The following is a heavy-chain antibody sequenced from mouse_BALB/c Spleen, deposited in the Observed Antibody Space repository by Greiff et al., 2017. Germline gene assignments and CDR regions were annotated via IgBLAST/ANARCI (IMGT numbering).Heavy chain of an antibody. J-gene: IGHJ2*01. Sequence: EVQLQQSGAELVKPGASVKLSCTASGFNIKDTHMHWVKQRPEQGLEWIGRIDPANGNTKYDPKFQGKATITADTSSNTAYLQLSSLTSEDTAVYYCARDYYYGSSFDYWGQGTTLTVSS. CDR3: ARDYYYGSSFDY. V-gene: IGHV14-3*02. CDR1: GFNIKDTH. D-gene: IGHD1-1*01. CDR2: IDPANGNT.